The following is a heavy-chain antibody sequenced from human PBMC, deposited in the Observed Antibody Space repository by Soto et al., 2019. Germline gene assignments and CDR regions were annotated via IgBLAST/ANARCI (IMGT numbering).Heavy chain of an antibody. CDR3: ARYIPFGYYDRRVGYYFDY. Sequence: GGSLRLSCAASGFTFSSYAMSWVRQAPGKGLEWVSAISGSGGSTYYADSVKGRFTISRDNSKNTLYLQMNSLRAEDTAVYYCARYIPFGYYDRRVGYYFDYWGQGTLVTVSS. V-gene: IGHV3-23*01. J-gene: IGHJ4*02. CDR1: GFTFSSYA. D-gene: IGHD3-10*02. CDR2: ISGSGGST.